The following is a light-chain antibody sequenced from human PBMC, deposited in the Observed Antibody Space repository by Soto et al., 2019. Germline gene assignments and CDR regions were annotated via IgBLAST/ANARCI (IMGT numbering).Light chain of an antibody. CDR3: QQSYGAPYT. CDR1: QSISNY. Sequence: IQMTQSPSSLSASVGDRVTITCRASQSISNYLNWYQQKPGKAPKLLIYSASSLQSGVPSRFSGTGSGTDFTLTINSLQPEDFASYYCQQSYGAPYTFGQGTKLEI. V-gene: IGKV1-39*01. J-gene: IGKJ2*01. CDR2: SAS.